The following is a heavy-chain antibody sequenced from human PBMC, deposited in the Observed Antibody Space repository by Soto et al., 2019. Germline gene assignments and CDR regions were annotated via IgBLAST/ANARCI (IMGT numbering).Heavy chain of an antibody. CDR1: GLTFSDYY. J-gene: IGHJ4*02. Sequence: PGGSLRLSGAACGLTFSDYYMTWILQAPGKGLEWVSYISSGGGTIHYADSVKGRFTISRDNAKTSLYLQMNSLRAEDTAVYYCARTPITSGSYHYDSWRQGTLVTVSS. CDR2: ISSGGGTI. D-gene: IGHD3-10*01. V-gene: IGHV3-11*01. CDR3: ARTPITSGSYHYDS.